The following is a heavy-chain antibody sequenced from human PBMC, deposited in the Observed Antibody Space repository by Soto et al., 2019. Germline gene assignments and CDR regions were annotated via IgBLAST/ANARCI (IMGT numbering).Heavy chain of an antibody. Sequence: QVQLVQSEAEVKQPGASVKVSCKASGYTFSSYGISWVRQAPGQGLEGVGWIAAYNGKTNYAERIQGRATMTADTSTNAAYMEVRSLRSDDTAVYYCARSSPGIAVGEGDYWGQGTLVTVSS. CDR2: IAAYNGKT. D-gene: IGHD6-19*01. J-gene: IGHJ4*02. CDR1: GYTFSSYG. V-gene: IGHV1-18*01. CDR3: ARSSPGIAVGEGDY.